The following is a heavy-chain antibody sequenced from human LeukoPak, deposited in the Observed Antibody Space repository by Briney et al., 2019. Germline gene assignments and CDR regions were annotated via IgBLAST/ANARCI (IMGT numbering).Heavy chain of an antibody. CDR1: GGSISSYY. Sequence: SETLSLTCTVSGGSISSYYWSWIRQPPGKGLEWIGYIYYSGSTNYNPSLKSRVTISVDTSKNQFSLKLSSVTAADTAVYYCARGSAIFGVVITKRRFDYWGQGTLVTVSS. V-gene: IGHV4-59*12. CDR2: IYYSGST. J-gene: IGHJ4*02. CDR3: ARGSAIFGVVITKRRFDY. D-gene: IGHD3-3*01.